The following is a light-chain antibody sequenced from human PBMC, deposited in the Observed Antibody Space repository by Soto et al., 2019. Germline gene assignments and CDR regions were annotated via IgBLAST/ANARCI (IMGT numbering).Light chain of an antibody. CDR1: QSVTSTY. V-gene: IGKV3-20*01. CDR3: LQDYNYPRT. J-gene: IGKJ1*01. Sequence: EVVLTQSPGTLSLSPGERATLSCRASQSVTSTYLAWYQQRPGQSPRLLIYAAYSRATGIPDRFRGSGSGTNFTLPISSLQPEDFATYYCLQDYNYPRTFGQGTKVDIK. CDR2: AAY.